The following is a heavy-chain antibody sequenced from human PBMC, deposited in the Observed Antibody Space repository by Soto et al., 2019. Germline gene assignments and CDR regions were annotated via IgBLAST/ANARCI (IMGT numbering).Heavy chain of an antibody. J-gene: IGHJ3*02. CDR2: ISYDGSNK. D-gene: IGHD3-22*01. CDR1: GFTFSSYG. Sequence: GGSLRLSCAASGFTFSSYGMHWVRQAPGKGLEWVAVISYDGSNKYYADSVKGRFTISRDNSKNTLYLQMNSLRAEDTAVYYCAKSIGSGDYYDSRGDAFDIWGQGTMVTVSS. CDR3: AKSIGSGDYYDSRGDAFDI. V-gene: IGHV3-30*18.